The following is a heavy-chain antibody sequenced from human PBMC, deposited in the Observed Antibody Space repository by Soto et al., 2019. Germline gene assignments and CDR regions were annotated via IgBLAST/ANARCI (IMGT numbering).Heavy chain of an antibody. CDR2: IIPIFGTA. J-gene: IGHJ4*02. Sequence: ASVKVSCKASGGTFSSYAISWVRQAPGRGLEWMGGIIPIFGTANYAQKFQGRVTITADESTSTAYMELSSLRSEDTAVYYCARDLCFYYDSSGYYHFDYWGQGTLVTVSS. D-gene: IGHD3-22*01. V-gene: IGHV1-69*13. CDR3: ARDLCFYYDSSGYYHFDY. CDR1: GGTFSSYA.